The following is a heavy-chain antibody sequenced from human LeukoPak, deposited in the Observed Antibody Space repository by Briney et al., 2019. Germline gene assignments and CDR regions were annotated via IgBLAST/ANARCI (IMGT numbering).Heavy chain of an antibody. CDR3: ARVDIVIVPSANFDC. CDR1: GGSISSSSYY. D-gene: IGHD2-2*01. Sequence: PSETLSLTCTVSGGSISSSSYYWGWIRQPPGKGLEWIGSINYSGTTYYNPSLRSRVTISVDTSKNQFSLKLSSVTAADTAVYYCARVDIVIVPSANFDCWGQGTLVTVSS. V-gene: IGHV4-39*01. CDR2: INYSGTT. J-gene: IGHJ4*02.